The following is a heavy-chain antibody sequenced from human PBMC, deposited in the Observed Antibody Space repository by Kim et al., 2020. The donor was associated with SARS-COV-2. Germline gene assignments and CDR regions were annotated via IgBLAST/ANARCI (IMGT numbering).Heavy chain of an antibody. CDR2: IKSKTDGGTT. Sequence: GGSLRLSCAASGFTFSNAWMSWVRQAPGKGLEWVGRIKSKTDGGTTDYAAPVKGRFTISRDDSKNTLYLQMNSLKTEDTAVYYCTTDSVAVAGTWGTYYYYYGMDVWGQGTTVTVSS. V-gene: IGHV3-15*01. CDR3: TTDSVAVAGTWGTYYYYYGMDV. D-gene: IGHD6-19*01. J-gene: IGHJ6*02. CDR1: GFTFSNAW.